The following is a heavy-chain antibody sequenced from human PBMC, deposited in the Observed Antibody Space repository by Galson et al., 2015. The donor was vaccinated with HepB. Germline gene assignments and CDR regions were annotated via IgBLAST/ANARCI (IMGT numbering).Heavy chain of an antibody. CDR2: INPSGGST. CDR3: ARDGAAAAVDYYFDY. CDR1: GYTFTSYY. Sequence: SVKVSCKASGYTFTSYYMHWVRQAPGQGLEWMGIINPSGGSTSYAQKLQGRVTMTRDTSTSTVYMELSSLRSEDTAVYYCARDGAAAAVDYYFDYWGQGTLVTVSS. V-gene: IGHV1-46*04. J-gene: IGHJ4*02. D-gene: IGHD6-13*01.